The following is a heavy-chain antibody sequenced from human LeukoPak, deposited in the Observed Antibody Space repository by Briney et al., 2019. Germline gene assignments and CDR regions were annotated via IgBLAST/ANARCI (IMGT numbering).Heavy chain of an antibody. J-gene: IGHJ4*02. D-gene: IGHD5-18*01. CDR1: GFTFSSYW. CDR2: INSDGSST. Sequence: PGGSLRLSCAASGFTFSSYWMHWVRHAPGKGLVWVSRINSDGSSTSYADSVKGRFTISRDNAKNTLYLQMNSLRAEDTAVYYCARDPVDTAMVLPYYFDYWGQGTLVTVSS. CDR3: ARDPVDTAMVLPYYFDY. V-gene: IGHV3-74*01.